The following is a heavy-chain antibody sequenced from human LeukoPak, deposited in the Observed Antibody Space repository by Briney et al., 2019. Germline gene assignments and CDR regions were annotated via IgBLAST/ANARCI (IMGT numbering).Heavy chain of an antibody. V-gene: IGHV3-9*01. CDR3: AKSLAAAGRGYYGMDV. J-gene: IGHJ6*02. D-gene: IGHD6-13*01. Sequence: GGSLRLSCAASGFTFDDYAMHWVRQAPGKGLEWVSGISWNSGSIGYADSVKGRFTISRDNSKNTLYLQMNSLRAEDTAVYYCAKSLAAAGRGYYGMDVWGQGTTVTVSS. CDR1: GFTFDDYA. CDR2: ISWNSGSI.